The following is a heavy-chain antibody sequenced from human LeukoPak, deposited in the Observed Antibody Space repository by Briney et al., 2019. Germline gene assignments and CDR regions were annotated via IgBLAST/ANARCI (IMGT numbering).Heavy chain of an antibody. CDR3: ARGEDVLLWFGDSYPYFDY. J-gene: IGHJ4*02. CDR1: GYTFTGYY. V-gene: IGHV1-2*02. CDR2: INHNSGGT. Sequence: ASVKVSCKASGYTFTGYYMHWVRQAPGQGLEWMGWINHNSGGTNYAQKFQGRVTMTRDTSISTAYMELSRLRSDDTAVYYCARGEDVLLWFGDSYPYFDYWGQGTLVTVSS. D-gene: IGHD3-10*01.